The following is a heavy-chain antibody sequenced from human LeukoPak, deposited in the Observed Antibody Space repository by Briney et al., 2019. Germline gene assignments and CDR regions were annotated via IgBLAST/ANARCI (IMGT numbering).Heavy chain of an antibody. CDR1: GYSFTSYW. Sequence: PGESLKISCKGSGYSFTSYWIGWVRQMPGKGLEWMGIIYPGDSDTRYSPSFQGQITISADKSISTAYLQWSSLKASDTAMYYCARRVSGSGWRRAFDIWGQGTMVTVSS. V-gene: IGHV5-51*01. D-gene: IGHD6-19*01. CDR3: ARRVSGSGWRRAFDI. CDR2: IYPGDSDT. J-gene: IGHJ3*02.